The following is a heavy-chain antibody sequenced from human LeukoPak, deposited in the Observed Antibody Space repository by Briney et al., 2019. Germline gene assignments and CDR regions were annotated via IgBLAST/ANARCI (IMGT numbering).Heavy chain of an antibody. J-gene: IGHJ4*02. Sequence: GGSLRLSCAASGFTFSDYYMSWVRQAPGKGLEWVSLIYSDGSTYYADSVKGRFTISRDNSKNTLYLQMNSLRAEDTAVYYCARDLGYCSGSTCYVGYFDYWGQGTQVTVSS. CDR2: IYSDGST. D-gene: IGHD2-15*01. CDR3: ARDLGYCSGSTCYVGYFDY. CDR1: GFTFSDYY. V-gene: IGHV3-66*01.